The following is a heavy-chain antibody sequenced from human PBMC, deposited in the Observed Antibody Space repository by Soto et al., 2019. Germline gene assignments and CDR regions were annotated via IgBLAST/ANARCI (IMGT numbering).Heavy chain of an antibody. J-gene: IGHJ4*02. CDR1: GFTFSSYG. D-gene: IGHD3-22*01. V-gene: IGHV3-33*01. CDR3: ARDFAPGGYYYDSSGYFPNY. CDR2: IWYDGSNK. Sequence: QVQLVESGGGVVQPGRSLRLSCAASGFTFSSYGMHWVRQAPGKGLEWVAVIWYDGSNKYYADYVKGRFTISRDNSKNTLYLQMNSLRAEDTAVYYCARDFAPGGYYYDSSGYFPNYWGQGTLVTVSS.